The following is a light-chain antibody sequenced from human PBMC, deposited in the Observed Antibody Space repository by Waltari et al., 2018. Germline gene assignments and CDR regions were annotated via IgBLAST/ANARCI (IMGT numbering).Light chain of an antibody. V-gene: IGKV1-5*03. CDR2: EAT. Sequence: DIQMTQSPSTLSASVGDRVTITCRASQSIGSWLAWYQQKPGKAPKLLIYEATSLESGGPSRFSASGSGTEFTLTISSLQPDDFATYYCQLYNSYPITFGPGTKVDI. J-gene: IGKJ3*01. CDR3: QLYNSYPIT. CDR1: QSIGSW.